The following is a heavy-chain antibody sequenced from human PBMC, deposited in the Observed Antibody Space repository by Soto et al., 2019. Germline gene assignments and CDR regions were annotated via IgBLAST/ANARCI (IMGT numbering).Heavy chain of an antibody. CDR1: GFTFSSFP. CDR2: ISGDGGRT. Sequence: GGSLRLSCEASGFTFSSFPMSWARQAPGKGLEWVSAISGDGGRTDYADSVKGRFTVSRDNAKNSLYLQMNSLRAEDTAVYYCARDPTVTTISAHFDYWGQGTLVTVSS. J-gene: IGHJ4*02. V-gene: IGHV3-23*01. D-gene: IGHD4-17*01. CDR3: ARDPTVTTISAHFDY.